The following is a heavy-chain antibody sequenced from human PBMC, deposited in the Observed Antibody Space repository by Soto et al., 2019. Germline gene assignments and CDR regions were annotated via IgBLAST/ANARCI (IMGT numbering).Heavy chain of an antibody. J-gene: IGHJ6*02. D-gene: IGHD5-12*01. CDR1: GFTFSSYG. Sequence: PGGSLRLSCAASGFTFSSYGMHWVRQAPGKGLEWVAVISYDGSNKYYADTVKGRFTISRDNSKNTLYLQMNSLRAEDTAVYYCAKDRGYSGYDFEARGIYYGMDVWGQGTTVTVS. CDR2: ISYDGSNK. V-gene: IGHV3-30*18. CDR3: AKDRGYSGYDFEARGIYYGMDV.